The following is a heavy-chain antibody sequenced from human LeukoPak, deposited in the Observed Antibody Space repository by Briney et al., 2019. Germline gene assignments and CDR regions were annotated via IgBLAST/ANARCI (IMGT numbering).Heavy chain of an antibody. Sequence: GGSLRLSCAASGFTFSTYSMNWVRQAPGKGLEWLSYISSSGSTIYYADSVKGRITISRDNANNSLYLQMNSLRAEDTAVYYCVRASVAAQYYFDYWGQGTLVTVSS. V-gene: IGHV3-48*04. CDR2: ISSSGSTI. D-gene: IGHD6-13*01. J-gene: IGHJ4*02. CDR3: VRASVAAQYYFDY. CDR1: GFTFSTYS.